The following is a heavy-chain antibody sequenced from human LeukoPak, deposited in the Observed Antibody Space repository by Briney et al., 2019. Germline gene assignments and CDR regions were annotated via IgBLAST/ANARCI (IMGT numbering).Heavy chain of an antibody. Sequence: ASVKVSCKASGGTFSSYAISWVRQAPGQGLEWMGWISAYNGNTNYAQKLQGRVTMTTDTSTSTAYMELRSLRSDDTAVYYRARETELWFDYWGQGTLVTVSS. CDR3: ARETELWFDY. V-gene: IGHV1-18*01. D-gene: IGHD5-18*01. J-gene: IGHJ4*02. CDR2: ISAYNGNT. CDR1: GGTFSSYA.